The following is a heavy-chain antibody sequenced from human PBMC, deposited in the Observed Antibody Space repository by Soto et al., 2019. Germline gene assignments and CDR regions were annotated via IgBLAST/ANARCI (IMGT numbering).Heavy chain of an antibody. CDR3: AGVDQYYYDGGGWYFDL. D-gene: IGHD3-22*01. Sequence: QVQLQESGPGLVKPSQTLSLTCTVSGGSISSGGYYWSWIRQHPGKGLEWIGSIYYSGSTYYNPSLMSRVTISVDTSKNQFSLRLSSVTAADTAVYYCAGVDQYYYDGGGWYFDLWGRGTLVTVSS. CDR1: GGSISSGGYY. CDR2: IYYSGST. J-gene: IGHJ2*01. V-gene: IGHV4-31*03.